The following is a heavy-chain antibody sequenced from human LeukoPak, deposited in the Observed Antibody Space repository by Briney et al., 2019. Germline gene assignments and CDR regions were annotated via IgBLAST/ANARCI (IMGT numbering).Heavy chain of an antibody. V-gene: IGHV4-59*01. D-gene: IGHD3-10*01. CDR2: IYYSGST. CDR3: ARFMVRGDPYYYYYGMDV. Sequence: PSETLSPTCTVSGGSISSYYWSWIRQPPGKGLEWIGYIYYSGSTNYNPSLKSRVTISVDTSKNQFSLKLSSVTAADTAVYYCARFMVRGDPYYYYYGMDVWGQGTTVTVSS. CDR1: GGSISSYY. J-gene: IGHJ6*02.